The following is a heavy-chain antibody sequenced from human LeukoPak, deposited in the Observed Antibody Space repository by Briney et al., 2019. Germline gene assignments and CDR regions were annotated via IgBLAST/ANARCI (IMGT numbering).Heavy chain of an antibody. J-gene: IGHJ4*02. Sequence: SETLSLTCAVYGGSFSGYYWSWIRQPPGKGLEWIGEINHSGSTNYNPSLKSRVTISVDTSKNQLSLKLSSVTAADTAVYYCARGLYSSGWIRDWGQGTLVTVSS. CDR1: GGSFSGYY. D-gene: IGHD6-19*01. CDR3: ARGLYSSGWIRD. V-gene: IGHV4-34*01. CDR2: INHSGST.